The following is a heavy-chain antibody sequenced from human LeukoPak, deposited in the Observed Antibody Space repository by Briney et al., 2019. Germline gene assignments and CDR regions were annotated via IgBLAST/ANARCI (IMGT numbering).Heavy chain of an antibody. CDR1: GFTFSGYS. J-gene: IGHJ4*02. CDR2: ISSGSRTI. V-gene: IGHV3-48*01. D-gene: IGHD7-27*01. Sequence: GGSLRLSCAASGFTFSGYSMNWVRQAPGRGLEWLSYISSGSRTIFYGDSVKGRFIISRDNAKNSLYLLMNSLRADDTAVNYCARESITGDRDFDYWGQGTLITVSS. CDR3: ARESITGDRDFDY.